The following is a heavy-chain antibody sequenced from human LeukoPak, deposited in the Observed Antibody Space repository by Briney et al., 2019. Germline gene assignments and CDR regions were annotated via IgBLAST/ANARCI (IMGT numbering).Heavy chain of an antibody. CDR3: ARAQSLSAPAGTFANS. D-gene: IGHD6-13*01. CDR1: GSTFTGYF. Sequence: GASVKVSCSASGSTFTGYFLHWVRRAPGQGVGWMGWINTNSGGTYYTHRFQGRGTMTRDTSISTASMYLCSLRSDDTAVYYCARAQSLSAPAGTFANSGGQGTLVTVSS. J-gene: IGHJ5*01. CDR2: INTNSGGT. V-gene: IGHV1-2*07.